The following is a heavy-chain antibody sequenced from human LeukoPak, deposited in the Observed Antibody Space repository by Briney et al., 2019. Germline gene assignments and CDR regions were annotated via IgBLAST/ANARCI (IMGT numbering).Heavy chain of an antibody. V-gene: IGHV3-21*01. CDR2: ISSSSSYI. CDR3: ARDDTRIVVVVAAPYGMDV. D-gene: IGHD2-15*01. Sequence: PGGSLRLSCAASGFTFSSYSMNWVRQAPGKGLEWVSSISSSSSYIYYADSVKGRFTISRDNAKNSLYLQMSSLRAEDTAVYYCARDDTRIVVVVAAPYGMDVWGQGTTVTVSS. J-gene: IGHJ6*02. CDR1: GFTFSSYS.